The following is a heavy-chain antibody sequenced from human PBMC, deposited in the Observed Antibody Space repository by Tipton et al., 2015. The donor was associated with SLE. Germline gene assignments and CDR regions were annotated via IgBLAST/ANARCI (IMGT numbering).Heavy chain of an antibody. CDR2: TYYRSTWNS. D-gene: IGHD3-22*01. CDR1: GDSVSSNNVA. Sequence: PGLVKPSQTLSLTCAISGDSVSSNNVAWNWIRQSPSRGLEWLGRTYYRSTWNSEYAPSVKSRIIINAETSRNQFFIHLNSVTPDDSALYFCARDGHRRPHSMIVVVPYPFDVWGQGTMVPVSS. V-gene: IGHV6-1*01. J-gene: IGHJ3*01. CDR3: ARDGHRRPHSMIVVVPYPFDV.